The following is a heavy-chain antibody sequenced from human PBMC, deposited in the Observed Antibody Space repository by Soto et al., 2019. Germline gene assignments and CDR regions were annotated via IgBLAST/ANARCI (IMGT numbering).Heavy chain of an antibody. J-gene: IGHJ3*02. D-gene: IGHD3-22*01. V-gene: IGHV4-59*01. Sequence: QVQLQESGPGLVKPSETLSLTCTVSGGSISSYYWSWIRQPPGKGLEWIGYIYYSGSTNYNPSLKSRVTISVDTSKNQFSLKLSSVTAADTAVYYCARGAITMTPDAFDIWGQGTMVTVSS. CDR2: IYYSGST. CDR1: GGSISSYY. CDR3: ARGAITMTPDAFDI.